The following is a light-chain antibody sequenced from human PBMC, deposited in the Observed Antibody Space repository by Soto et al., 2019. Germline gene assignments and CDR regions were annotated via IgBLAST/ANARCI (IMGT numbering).Light chain of an antibody. V-gene: IGKV1-5*01. CDR3: QHYDSSSPLT. Sequence: IQMTQSPSTLSASVGDTVTITCRASQSISDWLAWYQQRPGEAPNLLIFDVSTLKSGVPSRFSGSGSETEFTLTISSLQPDDCGTYYCQHYDSSSPLTFGGGTKVDIK. CDR1: QSISDW. CDR2: DVS. J-gene: IGKJ4*01.